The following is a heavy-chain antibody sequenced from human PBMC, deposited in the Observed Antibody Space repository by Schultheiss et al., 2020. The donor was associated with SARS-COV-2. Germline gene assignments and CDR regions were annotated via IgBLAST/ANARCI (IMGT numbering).Heavy chain of an antibody. J-gene: IGHJ4*02. CDR3: ARTQEMATSIDY. CDR1: GGSSSGDY. Sequence: SQTLSLTCAVYGGSSSGDYWTWIRQPPGKGLEWIGEIRHMGYTNYNPSLKSRVTISVDASKKEFSLRLSSVTAADTAVYYCARTQEMATSIDYWGQGTLVTVSS. D-gene: IGHD5-24*01. V-gene: IGHV4-34*01. CDR2: IRHMGYT.